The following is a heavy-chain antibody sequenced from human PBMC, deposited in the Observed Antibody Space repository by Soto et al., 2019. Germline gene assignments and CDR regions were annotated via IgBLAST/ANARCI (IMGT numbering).Heavy chain of an antibody. CDR1: GFTFSSYA. V-gene: IGHV3-30-3*01. D-gene: IGHD2-15*01. CDR3: ASLVVVVVAATSRSAFDI. Sequence: QVQLVESGGGVVQPGRSLRLSCAASGFTFSSYAMHWVRQAPGKGLEWVAVISYDGSNKYYADSVKGRFTISRDNSKNTLYLQMNSLRAEDTSVYYCASLVVVVVAATSRSAFDIGGQGTMVTVSS. J-gene: IGHJ3*02. CDR2: ISYDGSNK.